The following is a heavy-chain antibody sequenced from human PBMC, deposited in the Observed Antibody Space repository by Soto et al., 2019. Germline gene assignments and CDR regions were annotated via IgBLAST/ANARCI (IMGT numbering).Heavy chain of an antibody. D-gene: IGHD6-6*01. CDR2: VNPNGGST. Sequence: QVQLVQSGPEVKEPGASVKISCKASGYTFTNFYIHWVRQAPGQGLEWMGIVNPNGGSTNYAQNLKGRITISRDTSTSTVYMDLSSLRSGDTAVYYCARGLASGDYWGQGTLVTVSS. J-gene: IGHJ4*02. CDR1: GYTFTNFY. V-gene: IGHV1-46*03. CDR3: ARGLASGDY.